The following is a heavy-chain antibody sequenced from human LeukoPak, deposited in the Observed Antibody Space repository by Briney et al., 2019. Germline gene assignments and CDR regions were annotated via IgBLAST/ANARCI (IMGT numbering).Heavy chain of an antibody. CDR2: IIPIFGTA. CDR3: AREYYYDSSGYSAYFDY. J-gene: IGHJ4*02. Sequence: SVKVSCKASGGTFSSYAISWVRQAPGQGLEWMGGIIPIFGTANYAQKFQGRVTITTDESTSTAYMELSSLRSEDTAVYCCAREYYYDSSGYSAYFDYWGQGTLVTVSS. D-gene: IGHD3-22*01. CDR1: GGTFSSYA. V-gene: IGHV1-69*05.